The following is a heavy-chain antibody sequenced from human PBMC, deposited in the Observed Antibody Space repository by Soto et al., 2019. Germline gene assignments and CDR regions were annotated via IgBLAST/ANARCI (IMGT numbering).Heavy chain of an antibody. D-gene: IGHD2-21*02. V-gene: IGHV4-30-4*01. CDR1: GGSISYDHYH. Sequence: QVQLQESGPGLVRPSQTLSLTCTVSGGSISYDHYHWTWIRQPPGKGLEWIGYIHYSGGVFYNPSLQSRLSRSVDTSKNLFSLKLSSVTAADTAVYFCAREDDGGDRDYYGLDVWGQGTTVTVSS. CDR3: AREDDGGDRDYYGLDV. J-gene: IGHJ6*02. CDR2: IHYSGGV.